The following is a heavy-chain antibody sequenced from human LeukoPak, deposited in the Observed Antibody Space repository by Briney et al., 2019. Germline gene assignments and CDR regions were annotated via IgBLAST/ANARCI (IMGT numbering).Heavy chain of an antibody. CDR2: IRYDGTNK. D-gene: IGHD1-26*01. CDR3: AKVGRPKVGGTREGFYYFYYYYMDV. CDR1: GFTFSVYG. J-gene: IGHJ6*03. V-gene: IGHV3-30*02. Sequence: GGSLRLSCAASGFTFSVYGMHWVRQAPGKGLEWVAFIRYDGTNKYYADSVKGRFTISRDNSKNTVFLQMNRLIPEDTAVYYCAKVGRPKVGGTREGFYYFYYYYMDVWGKGTTVTISS.